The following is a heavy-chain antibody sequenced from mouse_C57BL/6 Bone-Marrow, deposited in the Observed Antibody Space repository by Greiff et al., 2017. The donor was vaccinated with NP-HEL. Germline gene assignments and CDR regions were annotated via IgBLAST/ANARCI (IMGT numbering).Heavy chain of an antibody. Sequence: VQLQQSGAELVRPGASVKLSCTASGFNIKDDYMHWVKQRPEQGLEWIGWIDPENGDTEYASKFQGKATITADTSSNTDYLQLSSLTSEDTAVYYCTPITTVVEGDYWGQGTSVTVSS. D-gene: IGHD1-1*01. CDR3: TPITTVVEGDY. CDR2: IDPENGDT. V-gene: IGHV14-4*01. J-gene: IGHJ4*01. CDR1: GFNIKDDY.